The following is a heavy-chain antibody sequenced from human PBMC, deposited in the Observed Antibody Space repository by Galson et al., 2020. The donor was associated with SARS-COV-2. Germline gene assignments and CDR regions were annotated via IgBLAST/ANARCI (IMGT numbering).Heavy chain of an antibody. CDR2: IRSKANSYAT. D-gene: IGHD6-19*01. Sequence: GGSLRLSCAASGFTFSGSAMHWVRQASGKGLEWVGRIRSKANSYATAYAASVKGRFTISRDDSKNTAYLQMNSLKTEDTAVYYCTRPYSSGWVRGYYYYGMDVWGQGTTVTVSS. CDR1: GFTFSGSA. J-gene: IGHJ6*02. V-gene: IGHV3-73*01. CDR3: TRPYSSGWVRGYYYYGMDV.